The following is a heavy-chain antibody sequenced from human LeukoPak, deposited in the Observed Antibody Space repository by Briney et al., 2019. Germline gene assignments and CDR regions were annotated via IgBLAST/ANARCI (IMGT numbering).Heavy chain of an antibody. D-gene: IGHD3-22*01. Sequence: GGSLRLSCAASGLTFSSYEMNWVRQAPGKGLEWVSYIRSSGSAIYYADSVKGRFTISRDNAKNSLYLQMNSLRAEDTAVYYCARDATRVVAVLDYWGQGTLVTVSS. J-gene: IGHJ4*02. CDR2: IRSSGSAI. V-gene: IGHV3-48*03. CDR3: ARDATRVVAVLDY. CDR1: GLTFSSYE.